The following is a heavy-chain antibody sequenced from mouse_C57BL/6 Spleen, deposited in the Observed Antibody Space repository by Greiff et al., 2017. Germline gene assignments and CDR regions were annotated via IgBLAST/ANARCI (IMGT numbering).Heavy chain of an antibody. J-gene: IGHJ4*01. CDR2: IWTGGGT. CDR1: GFSLPSYA. V-gene: IGHV2-9-1*01. D-gene: IGHD1-1*01. CDR3: ARKGYYGSTPMDY. Sequence: VKLMESGPGLVAPSQSLSITCPVSGFSLPSYAISWVRPPPGKGLEWLGVIWTGGGTNYNSALKSRLSISKDNSKSQVFLKMNSPQTDDTARYYCARKGYYGSTPMDYWGQGTSVTVSA.